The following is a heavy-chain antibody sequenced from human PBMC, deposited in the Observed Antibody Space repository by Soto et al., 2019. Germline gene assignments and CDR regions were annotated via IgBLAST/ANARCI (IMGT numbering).Heavy chain of an antibody. J-gene: IGHJ4*02. CDR2: ISSSSGTI. Sequence: GRSLRLSCAASGFTFSTCSMNWVRQAPGKGVEWVSYISSSSGTIYYADSVKGRFTISRDNAKNSLYLQMNSLRDEDTALYYCAREDSSGYYVKLNAVCGPRSPVTVSA. V-gene: IGHV3-48*02. CDR3: AREDSSGYYVKLNAV. D-gene: IGHD3-22*01. CDR1: GFTFSTCS.